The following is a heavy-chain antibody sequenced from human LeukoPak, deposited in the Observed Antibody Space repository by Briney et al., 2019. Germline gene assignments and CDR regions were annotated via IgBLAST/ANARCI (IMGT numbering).Heavy chain of an antibody. Sequence: PGGSLRLSCAASGFTFSSYWMHWVRQAPGKGLVWVSRINSDGSSTNYADSVKGRFTISRDNSKNTLCLQMNSLRAEDTAVYYCARAAMVRGVDYFDSWGQGTLVTVSS. J-gene: IGHJ4*02. CDR2: INSDGSST. CDR1: GFTFSSYW. D-gene: IGHD3-10*01. V-gene: IGHV3-74*01. CDR3: ARAAMVRGVDYFDS.